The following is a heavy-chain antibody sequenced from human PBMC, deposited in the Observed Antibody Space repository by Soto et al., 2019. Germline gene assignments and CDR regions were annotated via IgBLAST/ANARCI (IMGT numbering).Heavy chain of an antibody. CDR1: GFSFSTYE. V-gene: IGHV3-48*03. Sequence: EVQLVESGGGLVQPGGSLRLSCAASGFSFSTYEMNWVRQAPGKGLEWVSYISKSSIDIYYADSVKGRFTISRDNANNSLYLHMSSLSVEDTALYYCAPRKYGSFNIAAFDIWGQGTMVIVSS. D-gene: IGHD6-6*01. J-gene: IGHJ3*02. CDR2: ISKSSIDI. CDR3: APRKYGSFNIAAFDI.